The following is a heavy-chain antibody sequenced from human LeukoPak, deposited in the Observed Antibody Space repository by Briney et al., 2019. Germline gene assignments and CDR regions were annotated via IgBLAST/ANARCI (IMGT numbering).Heavy chain of an antibody. J-gene: IGHJ4*02. Sequence: GGSLRLSCAASGFTFSSYWMSWVRQAPGEGLEWVADIKQDGTEKYYMDSVKGRFSISRDNAKNSLYLQMNALRAEDTAVYYCARDVRPDYWGQGTLVTVST. V-gene: IGHV3-7*04. D-gene: IGHD6-6*01. CDR3: ARDVRPDY. CDR1: GFTFSSYW. CDR2: IKQDGTEK.